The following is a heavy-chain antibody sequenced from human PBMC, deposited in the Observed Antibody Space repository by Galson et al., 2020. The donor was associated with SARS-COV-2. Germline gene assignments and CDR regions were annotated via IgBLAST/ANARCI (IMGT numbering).Heavy chain of an antibody. CDR2: IKTRSDGKTT. Sequence: GGSLRLSCAVSGFTFSTAWMIWVRQAPGKGLEWVGRIKTRSDGKTTDYGAPEKGSCIISRADSKDTVYLHMNSLRTEDTAVYYCAIRFGGLGYMDVWGQRATVTVSS. J-gene: IGHJ6*02. CDR3: AIRFGGLGYMDV. D-gene: IGHD3-10*01. V-gene: IGHV3-15*01. CDR1: GFTFSTAW.